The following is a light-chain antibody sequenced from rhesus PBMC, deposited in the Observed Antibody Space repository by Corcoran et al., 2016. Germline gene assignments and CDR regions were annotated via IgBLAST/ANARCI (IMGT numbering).Light chain of an antibody. J-gene: IGKJ2*01. Sequence: EIVMTQSPATLALSPGERATLSCRASQSVSSYLAWYQQNPGQAPRRLIYGASSRAPGIPDRFRGSGSGTEFTLTISSLEPEDVGVYFCLQSSNWPHSFGQGTKVEIK. CDR2: GAS. V-gene: IGKV3-24*04. CDR1: QSVSSY. CDR3: LQSSNWPHS.